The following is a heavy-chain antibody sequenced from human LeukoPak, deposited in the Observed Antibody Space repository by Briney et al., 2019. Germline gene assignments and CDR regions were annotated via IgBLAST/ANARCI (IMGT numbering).Heavy chain of an antibody. V-gene: IGHV4-34*01. Sequence: PSETLSLTCAVYGGSFSGYYWSWIRQPPGKGLEWIGEINHSGSTNYNPSLKSRVTISVDTSKNQSSLKLSSVTAADTAVYYCARGLDYYGSGSQGYYFDYWGQGTLVTVSS. CDR3: ARGLDYYGSGSQGYYFDY. D-gene: IGHD3-10*01. J-gene: IGHJ4*02. CDR1: GGSFSGYY. CDR2: INHSGST.